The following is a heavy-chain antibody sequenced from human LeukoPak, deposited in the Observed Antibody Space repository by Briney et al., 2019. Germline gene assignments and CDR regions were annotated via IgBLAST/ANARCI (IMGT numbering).Heavy chain of an antibody. D-gene: IGHD4-17*01. J-gene: IGHJ4*02. CDR3: ARDGSYGDYVGGIDY. CDR1: GGSISSGGYY. V-gene: IGHV4-31*03. CDR2: IYYSGST. Sequence: SETLSLTCTVSGGSISSGGYYWSWIRQHPGKGLEWIGYIYYSGSTYYNPSLKSRVAISVDTSKNQFSLKLSSVAAADTAAYYCARDGSYGDYVGGIDYWGQGTLVTVSS.